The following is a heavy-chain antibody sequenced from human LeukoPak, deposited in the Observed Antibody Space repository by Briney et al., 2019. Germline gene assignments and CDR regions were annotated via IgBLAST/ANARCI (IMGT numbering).Heavy chain of an antibody. CDR1: GFSLSSSGVG. V-gene: IGHV2-5*02. CDR2: IYLDDDK. Sequence: SGPTLVNPTQTLTLTCTFSGFSLSSSGVGVGWIRQPPGKALEWLALIYLDDDKRYSPSLKSRLTITKDTSKKQVVLTMTNMDPVDTATYYCARGPHYFDYWGQGTLVTVSS. CDR3: ARGPHYFDY. J-gene: IGHJ4*02.